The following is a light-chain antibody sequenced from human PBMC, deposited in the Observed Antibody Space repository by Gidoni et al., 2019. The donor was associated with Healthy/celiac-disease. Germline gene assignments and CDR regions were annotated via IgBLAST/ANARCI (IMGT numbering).Light chain of an antibody. Sequence: EIVLTQSPGTLSLSPGERATLSCRASQSVSSNYLAWYQQKPGQAPRLLIYGASSRATGIPDRFSGSGSGTDFTLTISRLEPEDFAVYYCQQYGSSPRTFXGXTKVEIK. CDR1: QSVSSNY. CDR3: QQYGSSPRT. J-gene: IGKJ4*01. V-gene: IGKV3-20*01. CDR2: GAS.